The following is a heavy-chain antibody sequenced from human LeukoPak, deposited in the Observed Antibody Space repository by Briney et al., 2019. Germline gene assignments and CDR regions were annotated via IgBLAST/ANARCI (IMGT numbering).Heavy chain of an antibody. CDR1: GFTFSSYG. CDR3: AKDRGDYYDSSGYYLLDY. D-gene: IGHD3-22*01. J-gene: IGHJ4*02. V-gene: IGHV3-30*18. Sequence: GRSLRLSCAASGFTFSSYGMHWVRQAPGKGLKWVAVISYDGSNKYYADSVKGRFTISRDNSKNTLYLQMNSLRAEDTAVYYCAKDRGDYYDSSGYYLLDYWGQGTLVTVSS. CDR2: ISYDGSNK.